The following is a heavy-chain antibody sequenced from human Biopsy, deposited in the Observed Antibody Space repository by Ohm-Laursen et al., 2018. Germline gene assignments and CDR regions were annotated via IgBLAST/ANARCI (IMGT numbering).Heavy chain of an antibody. CDR2: IYYSGST. CDR3: ARVGAGTPSIDYFDY. V-gene: IGHV4-59*01. J-gene: IGHJ4*02. Sequence: GTLSLTCTVSGVSIGSFFWSWLRQPPGKGLEWIGYIYYSGSTNYNPSLRSRVTISVDRSKNQFSLELSSVTAADTAIYYCARVGAGTPSIDYFDYWGQGALVTVSS. D-gene: IGHD1-7*01. CDR1: GVSIGSFF.